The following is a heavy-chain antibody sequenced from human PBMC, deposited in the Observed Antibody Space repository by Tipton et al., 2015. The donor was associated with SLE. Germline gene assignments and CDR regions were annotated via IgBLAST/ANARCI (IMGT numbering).Heavy chain of an antibody. J-gene: IGHJ4*02. CDR1: GGSISSHY. CDR3: ARSAGYGSNWAHFDY. V-gene: IGHV4-59*11. Sequence: TLSLTCTVSGGSISSHYWSWILQPPGKGLEWIGYIYYSGSTNYNPSLKSRVTISVDTSENQFSLKLSSVTAADTAVYYCARSAGYGSNWAHFDYWGQGTLVTVSS. D-gene: IGHD6-13*01. CDR2: IYYSGST.